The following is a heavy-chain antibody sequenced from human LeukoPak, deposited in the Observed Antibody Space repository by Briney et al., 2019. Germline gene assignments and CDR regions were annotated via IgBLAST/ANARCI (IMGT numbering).Heavy chain of an antibody. D-gene: IGHD6-13*01. J-gene: IGHJ5*01. CDR2: FNPSGGST. Sequence: ASLKVSCKASGYTFTRYYMHWVREAPGQGLEWMGIFNPSGGSTSYAQKFQGRVTMTRDTSTSTVYMEMSSLRSEDRDVYDFEREKGSSRYDSWGQGTLVTVSS. V-gene: IGHV1-46*01. CDR3: EREKGSSRYDS. CDR1: GYTFTRYY.